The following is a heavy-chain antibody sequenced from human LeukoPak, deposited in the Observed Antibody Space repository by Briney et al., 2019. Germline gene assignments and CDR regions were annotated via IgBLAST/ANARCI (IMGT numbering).Heavy chain of an antibody. CDR2: ITSSSDYT. CDR1: GFTFSDSY. D-gene: IGHD2-21*02. V-gene: IGHV3-11*06. CDR3: AKISMSAAYCGGDCYSRPSYFDY. J-gene: IGHJ4*02. Sequence: GGSLRLSCAASGFTFSDSYMSWIRQAPGKGLEWVSYITSSSDYTNYVDSVKGRFTISRDNAKNSLYLQMNSLRAEDTAVYYCAKISMSAAYCGGDCYSRPSYFDYWGQGTLVTVSS.